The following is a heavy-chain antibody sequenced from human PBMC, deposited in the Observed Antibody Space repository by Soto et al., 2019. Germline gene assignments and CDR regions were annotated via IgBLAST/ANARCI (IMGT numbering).Heavy chain of an antibody. CDR3: AKDPYSSGWYVHY. CDR2: ISGGGGSR. Sequence: VSAVLSSPASVVALSIYCVSLSRQGPWKGLEWVSGISGGGGSRYYADSVKFLFTISRDNSKNTLYLQMNSLRDDATAVHHCAKDPYSSGWYVHYWGQGTLVTASS. CDR1: VVALSIYC. J-gene: IGHJ4*02. V-gene: IGHV3-23*01. D-gene: IGHD6-19*01.